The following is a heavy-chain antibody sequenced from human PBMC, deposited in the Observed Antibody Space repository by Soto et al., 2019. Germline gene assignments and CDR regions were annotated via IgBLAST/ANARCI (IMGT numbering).Heavy chain of an antibody. CDR2: ISSSSSYI. D-gene: IGHD6-13*01. Sequence: EVQLVESGGGLVKPGGSLRLSCAASGFTFSSYSMNWVRQAPGKGLEWVSSISSSSSYIYYADSVKGRFTISRDNTKNSLYLQMNSLRAEDTAVYYCARGLIAAAGNYYYYGMDVWGQGTTVTVSS. J-gene: IGHJ6*02. CDR1: GFTFSSYS. V-gene: IGHV3-21*01. CDR3: ARGLIAAAGNYYYYGMDV.